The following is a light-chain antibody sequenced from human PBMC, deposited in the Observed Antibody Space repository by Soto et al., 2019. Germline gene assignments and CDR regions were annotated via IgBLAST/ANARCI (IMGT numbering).Light chain of an antibody. CDR3: QTWGYGIVV. Sequence: QSVLTQSPSASASLGASVKLTCTLSSGHSNYAIAWHQQQSEKGPRYLMKLNSDGSHSKGDGIPDRFSGSSSGAERYLTISRLQSEDEADYYCQTWGYGIVVFGGGTKVTVL. J-gene: IGLJ2*01. V-gene: IGLV4-69*01. CDR2: LNSDGSH. CDR1: SGHSNYA.